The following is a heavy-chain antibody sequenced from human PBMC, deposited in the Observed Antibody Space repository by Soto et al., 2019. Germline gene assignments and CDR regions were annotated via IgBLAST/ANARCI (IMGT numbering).Heavy chain of an antibody. J-gene: IGHJ5*02. D-gene: IGHD3-16*02. V-gene: IGHV4-4*02. CDR3: ARESERLGELSLGFDP. CDR2: IYHSGST. CDR1: GGSISSSNW. Sequence: SETLSLTCAVSGGSISSSNWWSWVRQPPGKGLEWIGEIYHSGSTNYNPSLKSRVTISVDKSKNQFSLKLSSVTAADTAVYYCARESERLGELSLGFDPWGQGTLVTVSS.